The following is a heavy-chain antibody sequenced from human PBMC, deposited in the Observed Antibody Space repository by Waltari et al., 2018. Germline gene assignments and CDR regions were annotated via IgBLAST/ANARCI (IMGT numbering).Heavy chain of an antibody. J-gene: IGHJ5*02. CDR1: GGSISSYY. CDR2: IYTSGST. V-gene: IGHV4-4*07. Sequence: QVQLQESGPGLVKPSETLSLTCTVSGGSISSYYWSWIRQPAGKGLEWIGRIYTSGSTNYNPSLKSRVTMSVDTSKNQFSLKLSSVTAADTAVYYCARSRGVVVPAAVNWFDPWGQGTLVTVSS. D-gene: IGHD2-2*01. CDR3: ARSRGVVVPAAVNWFDP.